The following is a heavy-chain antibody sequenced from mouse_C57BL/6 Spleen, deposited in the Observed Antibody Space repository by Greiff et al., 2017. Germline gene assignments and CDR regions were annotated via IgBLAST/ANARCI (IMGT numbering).Heavy chain of an antibody. CDR1: GYTFTSYW. V-gene: IGHV1-64*01. J-gene: IGHJ2*01. CDR3: AREYYGSSLDY. Sequence: VQLQQPGAELVKPGASVKLSCKASGYTFTSYWMHWVKQRPGQGLEWIGMIHPNSGSTNYNEKFKSQGTLTVDKSSSTAYMQLSSLTSEDSAVYYCAREYYGSSLDYWGQGTTLTVSS. D-gene: IGHD1-1*01. CDR2: IHPNSGST.